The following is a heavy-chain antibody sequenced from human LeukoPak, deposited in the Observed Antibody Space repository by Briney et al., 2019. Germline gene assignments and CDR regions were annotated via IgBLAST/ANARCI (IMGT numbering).Heavy chain of an antibody. V-gene: IGHV1-46*01. CDR2: INPGGVST. D-gene: IGHD3-22*01. CDR3: ARPHVGYDSSAYLDY. Sequence: ASVKVSCKASGYTFTGYYIHWVRQAPGQGLEWMGIINPGGVSTTYAQNFQGRVTMTRDTSTSTVYMELSSLRSEDTAVYYCARPHVGYDSSAYLDYWGQGTLVTVSS. CDR1: GYTFTGYY. J-gene: IGHJ4*02.